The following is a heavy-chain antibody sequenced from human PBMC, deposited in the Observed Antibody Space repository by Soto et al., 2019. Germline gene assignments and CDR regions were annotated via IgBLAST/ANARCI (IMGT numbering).Heavy chain of an antibody. Sequence: GGSLRLSCAASGFTFSDYYMSWIRQAPGKGLEWVSYISSSSSYTNYADSVKGRFTISRDNAKNSLYLQMNSLRAEDTAVYYCARDMIAAAGTAYWGQGTLVTVSS. CDR2: ISSSSSYT. V-gene: IGHV3-11*06. CDR3: ARDMIAAAGTAY. CDR1: GFTFSDYY. J-gene: IGHJ4*02. D-gene: IGHD6-13*01.